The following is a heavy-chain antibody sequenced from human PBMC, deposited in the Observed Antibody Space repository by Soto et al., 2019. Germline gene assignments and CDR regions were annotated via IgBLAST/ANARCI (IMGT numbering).Heavy chain of an antibody. V-gene: IGHV3-30*04. Sequence: QVQLVESGGGVVQPGRSLRLSCAASGFTFSYHALNWVRQAPGKGLEWVAVISYDGDNKYIADSVKGRFTISTDNSKNTVSLPMNSLRAEDTPMYFGGRGTTTSAFSAMDVWGQGTTVTVSS. CDR1: GFTFSYHA. D-gene: IGHD1-1*01. J-gene: IGHJ6*02. CDR3: GRGTTTSAFSAMDV. CDR2: ISYDGDNK.